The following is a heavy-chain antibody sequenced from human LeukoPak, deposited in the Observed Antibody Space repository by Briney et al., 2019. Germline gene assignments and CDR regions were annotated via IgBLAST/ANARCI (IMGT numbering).Heavy chain of an antibody. Sequence: GGSLRLSCAASGFTFSDYGMVWVRQAPGKGLEWVAFIWFDGSNKHYADSVQGRFTFSRDNSKNTLYLQMNSLRPEDTALYHCARDVKKGYGDYIDYWGQGTLVTVSS. CDR3: ARDVKKGYGDYIDY. J-gene: IGHJ4*02. CDR1: GFTFSDYG. V-gene: IGHV3-33*01. CDR2: IWFDGSNK. D-gene: IGHD4-17*01.